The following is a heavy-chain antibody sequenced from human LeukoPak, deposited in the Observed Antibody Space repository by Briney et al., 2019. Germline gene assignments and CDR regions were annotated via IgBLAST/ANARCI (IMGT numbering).Heavy chain of an antibody. D-gene: IGHD6-13*01. J-gene: IGHJ4*02. CDR2: TYYRSKWYN. V-gene: IGHV6-1*01. CDR1: SYSVSSNSVA. CDR3: ARDKSRVLDH. Sequence: SQTLSLTCAISSYSVSSNSVAWNWIRQSPSRGLEWLGRTYYRSKWYNDSTVSVKSRITINPDTSKNQFSLQLNSVTPEDTAVYYCARDKSRVLDHWGQGTLVTVSS.